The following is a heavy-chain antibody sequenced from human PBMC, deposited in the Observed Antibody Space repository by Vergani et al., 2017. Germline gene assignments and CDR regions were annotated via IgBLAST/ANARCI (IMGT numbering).Heavy chain of an antibody. CDR1: GYTFTSYY. Sequence: QVQLVQSGAEVKKPGASVKVSCKASGYTFTSYYMHWVRQAPGQGLEWMGIINPSGGSTSYAQKFQGRVTMTRDTSTSTVYMELRSLRSEDTAVYYCARDSCSGVDCFDAFDIWGQGTMVTVSS. CDR2: INPSGGST. J-gene: IGHJ3*02. V-gene: IGHV1-46*03. D-gene: IGHD2-21*02. CDR3: ARDSCSGVDCFDAFDI.